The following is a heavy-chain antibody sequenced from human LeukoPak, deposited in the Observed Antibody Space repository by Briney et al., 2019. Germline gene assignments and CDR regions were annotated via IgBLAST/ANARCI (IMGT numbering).Heavy chain of an antibody. D-gene: IGHD3-3*01. CDR2: INPNSGGT. J-gene: IGHJ4*02. V-gene: IGHV1-2*02. CDR3: ARDLGFARDFWSGYPVYYFDY. Sequence: ASVKVSCKASGYTFTGYYMHWVRQAPGQGLEWMGWINPNSGGTNYAQKFQGRVTMTRDTSISTAYMELSRLRSDDTAVYYCARDLGFARDFWSGYPVYYFDYWGQGTLVTVSS. CDR1: GYTFTGYY.